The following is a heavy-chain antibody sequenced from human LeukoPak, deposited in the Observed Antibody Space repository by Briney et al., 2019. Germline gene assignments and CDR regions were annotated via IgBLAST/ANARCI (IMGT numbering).Heavy chain of an antibody. D-gene: IGHD2-2*01. Sequence: ASVKVSCKASRYTFTSYGISWVRQAPGQGLEWMGWISAYNGNTNYAQKLQGRVTMTTDTSTSTAYMELRSLRSDDTAVYYCARSEVRSSTSCYDYWGQGTLVTVSS. V-gene: IGHV1-18*01. CDR3: ARSEVRSSTSCYDY. CDR2: ISAYNGNT. J-gene: IGHJ4*02. CDR1: RYTFTSYG.